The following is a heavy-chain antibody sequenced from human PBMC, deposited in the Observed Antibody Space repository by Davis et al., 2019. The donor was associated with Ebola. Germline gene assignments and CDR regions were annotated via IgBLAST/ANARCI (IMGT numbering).Heavy chain of an antibody. CDR2: INSDGSST. D-gene: IGHD3-22*01. CDR3: ARGALDYYDSSGYYPEDY. V-gene: IGHV3-74*01. J-gene: IGHJ4*02. Sequence: HTGGSLRLSCAASGFTFSSYWMHWVRQAPGKWLVWVSRINSDGSSTSYADSVKGRFTISRDNAKNTLYLQMNSLRAEDTAVYYCARGALDYYDSSGYYPEDYWGQGTLVTVSS. CDR1: GFTFSSYW.